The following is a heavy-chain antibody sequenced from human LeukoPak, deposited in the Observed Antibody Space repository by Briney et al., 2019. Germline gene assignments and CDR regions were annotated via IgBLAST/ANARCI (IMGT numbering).Heavy chain of an antibody. CDR1: GFTFSSYS. V-gene: IGHV3-21*01. CDR2: ISSSSSYI. Sequence: PGGSLRLSCAASGFTFSSYSMNWVRQAPGKGLEWVSSISSSSSYIYYADSVKGRFTISRDNAKNSLYPQMNSLRAEDTAVYYCALDPTGTTRNWFDPWGQGTLVTVSS. CDR3: ALDPTGTTRNWFDP. J-gene: IGHJ5*02. D-gene: IGHD1-1*01.